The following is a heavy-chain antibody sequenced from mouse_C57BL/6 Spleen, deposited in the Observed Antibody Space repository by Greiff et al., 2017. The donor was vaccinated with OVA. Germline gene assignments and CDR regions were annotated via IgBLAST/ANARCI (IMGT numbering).Heavy chain of an antibody. CDR3: ARREGNYYGSSLYWYFDV. J-gene: IGHJ1*03. D-gene: IGHD1-1*01. Sequence: QVTLKVSGPGILQSSQTLSLTCSFSGFSLSTSGMGVSWIRQPSGKGLEWLAHIYWDDDKRYNPSLKSRLPISKDTSRNQVFLKSTSVDTADTATYYCARREGNYYGSSLYWYFDVWGTGTTVTVSS. V-gene: IGHV8-12*01. CDR1: GFSLSTSGMG. CDR2: IYWDDDK.